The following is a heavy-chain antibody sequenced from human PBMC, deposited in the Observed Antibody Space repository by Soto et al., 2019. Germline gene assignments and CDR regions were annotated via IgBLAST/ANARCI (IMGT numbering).Heavy chain of an antibody. CDR3: AKDRSSGYYGPSGY. J-gene: IGHJ4*02. CDR2: ISYDGSNK. CDR1: GFTFSSYG. D-gene: IGHD3-22*01. Sequence: XESLQLSCAASGFTFSSYGMHGVRQAPGKGLEWVAVISYDGSNKYYADSVKGRFTISRDNSKNTLYLQMNSLRAEDTAVYYCAKDRSSGYYGPSGYWGQGTLVTVSS. V-gene: IGHV3-30*18.